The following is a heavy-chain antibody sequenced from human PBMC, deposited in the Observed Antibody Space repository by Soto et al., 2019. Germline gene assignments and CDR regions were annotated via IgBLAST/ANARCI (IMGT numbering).Heavy chain of an antibody. Sequence: SETLSLTCTVSGASISRSSYYWGWSRQTPGRGLEWIGSIHDSGSSYYNPSLKSRAIISVDTSKNQFSLKMSSVTSADTALYYCVTQRGSCYGGSCYPLNWFHPWGQGALVTV. CDR1: GASISRSSYY. J-gene: IGHJ5*02. CDR2: IHDSGSS. V-gene: IGHV4-39*01. D-gene: IGHD2-15*01. CDR3: VTQRGSCYGGSCYPLNWFHP.